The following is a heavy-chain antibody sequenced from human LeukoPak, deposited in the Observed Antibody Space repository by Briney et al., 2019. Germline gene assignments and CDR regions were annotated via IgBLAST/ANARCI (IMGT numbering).Heavy chain of an antibody. CDR2: INPNSGGT. D-gene: IGHD3-10*01. CDR3: ALIGDHAWFDP. J-gene: IGHJ5*02. CDR1: GYTFSGYY. Sequence: ASVKVSCKASGYTFSGYYIFWVRRAPGQGLEWMGWINPNSGGTNYTPEFQGRLTMTRDTSITTAYMELSTLRSDDTAVYYCALIGDHAWFDPWGQGTLVTVSS. V-gene: IGHV1-2*02.